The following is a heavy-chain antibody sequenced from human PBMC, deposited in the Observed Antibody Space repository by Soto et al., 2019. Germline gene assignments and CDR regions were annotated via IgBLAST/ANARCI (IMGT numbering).Heavy chain of an antibody. V-gene: IGHV3-9*01. CDR3: ARVWGSYRFVDS. Sequence: DVQLVESGGGLVQPGRSQRLSCAASGFTFDDHAMHWVRQAPGKGLEWVSGISWDSGSIGYADSVKGRFTISRDNAKNSLYLQMNNLRPDDTALYYCARVWGSYRFVDSWGQGTLVTVSS. CDR1: GFTFDDHA. D-gene: IGHD3-16*02. J-gene: IGHJ4*02. CDR2: ISWDSGSI.